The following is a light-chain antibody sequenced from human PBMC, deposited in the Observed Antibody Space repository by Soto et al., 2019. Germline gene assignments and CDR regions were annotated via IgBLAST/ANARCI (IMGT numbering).Light chain of an antibody. CDR1: SSNIGSNT. CDR2: SNS. CDR3: ATWDDSLNAAV. Sequence: QPVLTQPPSASGTPGQRVTISCSGSSSNIGSNTVNWYQQLPGAAPKLLIYSNSQRPSGVPDRFSGSKSGTSASLAISGLQPEDEADFYCATWDDSLNAAVFGGGTQLTVL. J-gene: IGLJ7*01. V-gene: IGLV1-44*01.